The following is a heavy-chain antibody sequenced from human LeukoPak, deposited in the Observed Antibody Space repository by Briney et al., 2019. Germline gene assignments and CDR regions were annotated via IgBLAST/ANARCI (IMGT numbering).Heavy chain of an antibody. V-gene: IGHV3-23*01. CDR1: GFTLSSYE. J-gene: IGHJ4*02. CDR3: ASYPTYYDILTGYAFDY. D-gene: IGHD3-9*01. CDR2: VDYSGGDT. Sequence: GGSLRLSCTVSGFTLSSYEMSWIRQAPGKGLEWVSSVDYSGGDTHYADSVMGRFTISRDNSKNTLYLQMNSLRAEDTAVYYCASYPTYYDILTGYAFDYWGQGTLVTVSS.